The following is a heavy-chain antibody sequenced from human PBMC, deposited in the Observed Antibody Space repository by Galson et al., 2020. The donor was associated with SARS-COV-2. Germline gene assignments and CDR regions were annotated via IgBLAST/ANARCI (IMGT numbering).Heavy chain of an antibody. Sequence: ASETLSLTCTVSNYSISSHVYWGWVRQSPGRGLEWIGNINFSGNTHYNPSLKRHVTISVDTSKNQFSLKLTSVTAADTAVYYCARYQLLFPFDYWGRGALVTVSS. CDR2: INFSGNT. CDR1: NYSISSHVY. CDR3: ARYQLLFPFDY. D-gene: IGHD1-7*01. V-gene: IGHV4-38-2*02. J-gene: IGHJ4*02.